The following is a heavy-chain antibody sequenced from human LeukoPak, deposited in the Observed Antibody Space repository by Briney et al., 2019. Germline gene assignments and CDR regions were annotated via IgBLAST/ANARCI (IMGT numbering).Heavy chain of an antibody. CDR1: GFTFSTYG. CDR2: ISASGGST. CDR3: AKARYCSGGSCYFDY. Sequence: GGTLRLSCVASGFTFSTYGMSWVRQAPGKGLEWVSAISASGGSTYYADSVKGRFTISRDNSKNTLYLQMNSLRAEDTAVYYCAKARYCSGGSCYFDYWGQGTLVTVSS. J-gene: IGHJ4*02. D-gene: IGHD2-15*01. V-gene: IGHV3-23*01.